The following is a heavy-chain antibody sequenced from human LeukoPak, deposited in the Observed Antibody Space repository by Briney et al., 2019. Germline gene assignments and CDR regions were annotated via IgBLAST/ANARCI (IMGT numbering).Heavy chain of an antibody. CDR2: ISSSSSTI. J-gene: IGHJ4*02. Sequence: GGSLRLSCAASGFTFSSYSMNWVRQAPGKGLEWVSYISSSSSTIYYADSVKGRFTISRDNAKNSLYLQMNSLRAEDTAVYYCARGQRYSSREGPFDYWGQGTLVTVSS. D-gene: IGHD6-13*01. CDR3: ARGQRYSSREGPFDY. V-gene: IGHV3-48*01. CDR1: GFTFSSYS.